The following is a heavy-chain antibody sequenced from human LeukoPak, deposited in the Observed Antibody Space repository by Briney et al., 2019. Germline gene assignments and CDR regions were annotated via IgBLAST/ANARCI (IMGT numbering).Heavy chain of an antibody. D-gene: IGHD6-19*01. V-gene: IGHV3-48*03. CDR3: AKLSGWPNYGDY. CDR2: ISSSGSTI. Sequence: GGSLRLSCAASGFTFSSYEMNWVRQAPGKGLEWVSYISSSGSTIYYADSVKGRFTISRDNAKNSLYLQMNSLRAEDTALYYCAKLSGWPNYGDYWGQGTLVTVSS. CDR1: GFTFSSYE. J-gene: IGHJ4*02.